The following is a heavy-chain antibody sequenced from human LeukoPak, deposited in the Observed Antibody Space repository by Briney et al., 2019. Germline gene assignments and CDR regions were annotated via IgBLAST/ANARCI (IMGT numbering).Heavy chain of an antibody. V-gene: IGHV3-48*03. CDR1: GFTFSSYE. J-gene: IGHJ5*02. CDR3: ARGLNWKYGWFDP. CDR2: IGSSGSTI. D-gene: IGHD1-7*01. Sequence: GGSLRLSCAASGFTFSSYEMNWVRQAPRKGLEWVSYIGSSGSTIYYADSVKGRFTISRDNAKNSLYLQMNSLRAEDTAVYYCARGLNWKYGWFDPWGQGTLVTVSS.